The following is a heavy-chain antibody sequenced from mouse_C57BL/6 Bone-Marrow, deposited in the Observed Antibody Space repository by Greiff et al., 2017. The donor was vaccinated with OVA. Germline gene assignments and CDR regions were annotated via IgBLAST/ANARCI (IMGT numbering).Heavy chain of an antibody. CDR3: ARAGAHLDYGSVYYFDY. Sequence: VQRVESGPGLVAPSQRLSITCTVSGFSLTSYAISWVRQPPGKGLEWLGVIWTGGGTNYNSALNSRLSISKDNSKSQVFLKMKSLQTDDTARYYCARAGAHLDYGSVYYFDYWGQGTTLTVSS. D-gene: IGHD1-1*01. CDR1: GFSLTSYA. V-gene: IGHV2-9-1*01. J-gene: IGHJ2*01. CDR2: IWTGGGT.